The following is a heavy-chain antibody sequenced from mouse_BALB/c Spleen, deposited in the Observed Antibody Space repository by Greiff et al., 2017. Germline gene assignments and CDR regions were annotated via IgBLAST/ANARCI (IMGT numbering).Heavy chain of an antibody. D-gene: IGHD2-4*01. CDR3: ARTSTMIRGGFAY. V-gene: IGHV2-9*02. Sequence: VQRVESGPGLVAPSQSLSITCTVSGFSLTSYGVHWVRQPPGKGLEWLGVIWAGGSTNYNSALMSRLSISRDNSKSQVFLKMNSLQTDDTAMYYGARTSTMIRGGFAYWGQGTLVTVSA. CDR2: IWAGGST. J-gene: IGHJ3*01. CDR1: GFSLTSYG.